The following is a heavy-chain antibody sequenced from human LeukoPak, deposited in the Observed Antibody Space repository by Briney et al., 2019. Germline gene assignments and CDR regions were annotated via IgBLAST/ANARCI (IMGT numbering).Heavy chain of an antibody. CDR1: GFTFSSYA. CDR2: ISGSGGGT. J-gene: IGHJ4*02. D-gene: IGHD4-17*01. CDR3: AKNDDYGAYCDY. Sequence: PGGSLRLSCAASGFTFSSYAMSWVRQAPGKGLEWGSAISGSGGGTYYADSVKGRFTISRDNSKNTLYLQMNSLRAEDTAVYYCAKNDDYGAYCDYWGQGTLVTVSS. V-gene: IGHV3-23*01.